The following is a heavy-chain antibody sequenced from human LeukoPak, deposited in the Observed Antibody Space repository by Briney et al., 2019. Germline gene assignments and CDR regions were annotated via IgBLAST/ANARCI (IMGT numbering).Heavy chain of an antibody. V-gene: IGHV3-23*01. J-gene: IGHJ4*02. CDR3: AKAPVTSCRGAYCYPFDS. CDR1: GFTFYDYG. CDR2: ISGSGLST. Sequence: GGSLRLSCAASGFTFYDYGMTWVRQAPGKGLEWVSTISGSGLSTYYADSVKGRFTISRDNSNNTVFLQMNSLRAEDTAVYFCAKAPVTSCRGAYCYPFDSWGQGTLVTVSS. D-gene: IGHD2-21*01.